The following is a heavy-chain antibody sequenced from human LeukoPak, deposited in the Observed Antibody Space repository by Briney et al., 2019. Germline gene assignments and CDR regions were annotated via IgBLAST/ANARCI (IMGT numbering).Heavy chain of an antibody. V-gene: IGHV3-48*04. CDR2: ISRSTTTI. D-gene: IGHD4-23*01. CDR1: GFTFSSYS. Sequence: PGGSLRLSCAASGFTFSSYSMNWVRQAPGKGLEWGSYISRSTTTIYYADSVKGRFTISRDNAKNSLYLQMNSLRAEDTAVYYCARDASVVTPLDYWGQGTLVTVSS. J-gene: IGHJ4*02. CDR3: ARDASVVTPLDY.